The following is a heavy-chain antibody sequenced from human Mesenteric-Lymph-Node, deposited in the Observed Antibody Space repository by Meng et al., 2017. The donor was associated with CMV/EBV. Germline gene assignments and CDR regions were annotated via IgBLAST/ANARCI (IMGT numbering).Heavy chain of an antibody. J-gene: IGHJ6*02. V-gene: IGHV3-21*01. D-gene: IGHD4-17*01. Sequence: GESLKISCAASGFTFSSYSMDWVRQAPGKGLEWVSSISSSSNYIYYADSVKGRFTVSRDNAKNSLYLQMNSLRAGDTAVYYCAKCTVTTCLYQYGMDVWGQGTTVTVS. CDR2: ISSSSNYI. CDR3: AKCTVTTCLYQYGMDV. CDR1: GFTFSSYS.